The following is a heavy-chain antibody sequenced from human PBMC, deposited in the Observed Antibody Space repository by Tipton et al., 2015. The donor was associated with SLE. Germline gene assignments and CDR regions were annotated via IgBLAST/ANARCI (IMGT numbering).Heavy chain of an antibody. CDR3: ARRFFDGSGSI. CDR1: GGSISSHY. J-gene: IGHJ4*02. V-gene: IGHV4-59*11. D-gene: IGHD3-22*01. CDR2: IYYSGST. Sequence: TLSLTCTVSGGSISSHYWSWIRQPPGKGLEWIGSIYYSGSTNYNPSLKSRLNISVAKSKNQFSLKLTSVTAADTAVYFCARRFFDGSGSIWGQGTLVTVSS.